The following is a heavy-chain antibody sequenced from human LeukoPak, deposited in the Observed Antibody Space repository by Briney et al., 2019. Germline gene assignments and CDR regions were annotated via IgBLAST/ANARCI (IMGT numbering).Heavy chain of an antibody. Sequence: GGSLRLSCAASGFTFSSYSMNWVRQVPGKGLEWVSGINWNGGSTGYADSVKGRFTISRGNAKNSLYLQMNSLRAEDTALYYCARGVDSGSYYAFDYWGQGTLVTVSS. CDR2: INWNGGST. CDR1: GFTFSSYS. D-gene: IGHD1-26*01. J-gene: IGHJ4*02. CDR3: ARGVDSGSYYAFDY. V-gene: IGHV3-20*04.